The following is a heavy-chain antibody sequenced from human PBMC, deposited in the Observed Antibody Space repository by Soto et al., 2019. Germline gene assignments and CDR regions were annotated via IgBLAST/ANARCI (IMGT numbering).Heavy chain of an antibody. Sequence: SVKVSCKASGGTFSSYAISWVRQAPGQGLEWMGGIIPIFGTANYAQKFQGRVTITADESTSTAYMELSSLRSEDTAVYYCAQGRAQDYYDTDGPGYAFDIWGQRTMVTVSS. CDR3: AQGRAQDYYDTDGPGYAFDI. J-gene: IGHJ3*02. CDR1: GGTFSSYA. D-gene: IGHD3-22*01. V-gene: IGHV1-69*13. CDR2: IIPIFGTA.